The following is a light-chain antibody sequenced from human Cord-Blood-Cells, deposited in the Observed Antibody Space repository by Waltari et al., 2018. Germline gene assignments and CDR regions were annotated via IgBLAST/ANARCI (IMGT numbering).Light chain of an antibody. CDR3: QQYYSTPRGFT. J-gene: IGKJ3*01. CDR1: QSVLYSSNNKNY. V-gene: IGKV4-1*01. CDR2: WAS. Sequence: DIVMTQSPDSLAVSLGERATINCKSSQSVLYSSNNKNYLAWYQQKPGQPPKLLIYWASTREYGVPDRFSGSGSGTDFTLTISSLQAEDVAVYYCQQYYSTPRGFTFGPGTKVDIK.